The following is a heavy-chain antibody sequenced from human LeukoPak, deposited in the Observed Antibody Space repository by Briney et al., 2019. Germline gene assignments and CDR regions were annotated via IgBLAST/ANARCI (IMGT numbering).Heavy chain of an antibody. D-gene: IGHD3-3*01. J-gene: IGHJ4*02. V-gene: IGHV4-38-2*01. CDR2: IYHSGST. CDR1: GYSISSGYY. Sequence: PSETLSLTCAVPGYSISSGYYWGWIRQPPGKGLEWIGSIYHSGSTYYNPSLKSRVTISVDTSKNQFSLKLSSVTAADTAVYYCARLRFLEWLLAFDYWGQGTLVTVSS. CDR3: ARLRFLEWLLAFDY.